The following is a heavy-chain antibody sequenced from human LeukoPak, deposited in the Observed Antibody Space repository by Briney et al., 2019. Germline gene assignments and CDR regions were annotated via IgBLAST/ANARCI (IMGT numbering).Heavy chain of an antibody. V-gene: IGHV3-66*02. D-gene: IGHD6-13*01. CDR3: VTSTGQQFIPYDY. CDR2: IYGGDAA. CDR1: GINVSSNY. J-gene: IGHJ4*02. Sequence: QPGGSLRLSCAASGINVSSNYMTWIRQAPGKGLEWVSLIYGGDAAYYAESVRGRFMISRDNLKNTLFLQMNSLGVEDTAVYYCVTSTGQQFIPYDYWGQGTHVTVSS.